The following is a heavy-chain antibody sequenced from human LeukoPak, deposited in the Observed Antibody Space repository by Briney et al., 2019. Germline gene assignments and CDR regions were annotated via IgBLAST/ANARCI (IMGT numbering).Heavy chain of an antibody. CDR1: GVSINSHAYN. V-gene: IGHV4-31*03. D-gene: IGHD4-17*01. CDR3: ASEFGDHMVDS. J-gene: IGHJ4*02. Sequence: NPWETLSLTCTVSGVSINSHAYNWSWIPQHPGKGLECIGYIYYRGNTYVNPSLMSRVTIALDTSQNQFSLQLGSLTAADTAVYFCASEFGDHMVDSWGQGTLVTVSS. CDR2: IYYRGNT.